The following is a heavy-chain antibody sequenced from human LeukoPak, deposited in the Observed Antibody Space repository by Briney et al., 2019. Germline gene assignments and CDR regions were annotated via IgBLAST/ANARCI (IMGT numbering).Heavy chain of an antibody. CDR2: IHSAGDT. CDR3: ARVKRDSSGWYEFDY. D-gene: IGHD6-19*01. Sequence: GGSLRLSCAASGFTFSSCDMHWVRQATGKGLEWVSGIHSAGDTHYPDSVKGRFTISRENAKNSVYLQMNSLRAGDTAVYYCARVKRDSSGWYEFDYWGQGTLVTVSS. V-gene: IGHV3-13*01. CDR1: GFTFSSCD. J-gene: IGHJ4*02.